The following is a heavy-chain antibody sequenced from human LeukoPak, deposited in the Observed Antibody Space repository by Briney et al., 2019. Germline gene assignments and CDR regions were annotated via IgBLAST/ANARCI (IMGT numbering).Heavy chain of an antibody. CDR2: INHSGST. CDR1: GGSFSGYY. J-gene: IGHJ4*02. Sequence: SETLSLTCAVYGGSFSGYYWSWIRQPPGKGLEWIGEINHSGSTNYNPSLKSRVTISVDTSKNQFSLKLGSVTAADTAVYYCARGFITIFGVDPFDYWGQGTLVTVSS. V-gene: IGHV4-34*01. CDR3: ARGFITIFGVDPFDY. D-gene: IGHD3-3*01.